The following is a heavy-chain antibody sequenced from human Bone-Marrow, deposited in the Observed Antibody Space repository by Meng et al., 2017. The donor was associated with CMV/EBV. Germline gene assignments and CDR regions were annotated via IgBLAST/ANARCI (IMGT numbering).Heavy chain of an antibody. CDR2: INWNAGST. V-gene: IGHV3-20*04. CDR1: GFTFDDYG. CDR3: ARGRSSSWSDWFDP. Sequence: GESLKISCAASGFTFDDYGMSWVRQAPGKGLEWVSGINWNAGSTGYADSVKGRFTISRDNAKNSLYLQMNSLRAEDTALYYCARGRSSSWSDWFDPWGQGTLVTVSS. D-gene: IGHD6-6*01. J-gene: IGHJ5*02.